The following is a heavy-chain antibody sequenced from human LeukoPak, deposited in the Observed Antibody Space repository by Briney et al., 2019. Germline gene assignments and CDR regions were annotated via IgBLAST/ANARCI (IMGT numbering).Heavy chain of an antibody. J-gene: IGHJ4*02. D-gene: IGHD3-16*02. CDR2: IYSGGST. CDR3: AKDLSVWGSYRYNFDY. V-gene: IGHV3-53*01. CDR1: GFTVSSNY. Sequence: PGGSLRLSCAASGFTVSSNYMSWVRQAPGKGLEWVSVIYSGGSTYYADSVKGRFTISRDNSKNTLYLQMNSLRAEDTAVYYCAKDLSVWGSYRYNFDYWGQGTLVTVSS.